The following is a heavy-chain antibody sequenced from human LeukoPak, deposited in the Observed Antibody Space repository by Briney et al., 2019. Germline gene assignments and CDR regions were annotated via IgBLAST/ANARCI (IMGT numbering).Heavy chain of an antibody. CDR1: GGSISSYY. CDR3: ARDGYASYFDY. V-gene: IGHV4-59*01. Sequence: SETLSLTCTVSGGSISSYYWSWIQQPPGKGLEWIGYIYYSGSTNYNPSLKGRVTISVDTSKNQFSLKLSSVTAADTAVYYCARDGYASYFDYWGQGTLVTVSS. CDR2: IYYSGST. D-gene: IGHD5-12*01. J-gene: IGHJ4*02.